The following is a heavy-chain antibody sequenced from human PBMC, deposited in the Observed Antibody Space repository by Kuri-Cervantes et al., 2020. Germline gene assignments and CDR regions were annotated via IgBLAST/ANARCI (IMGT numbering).Heavy chain of an antibody. CDR2: ISYDGSNK. J-gene: IGHJ5*02. D-gene: IGHD6-6*01. Sequence: GESLKISCAASGFTFSSYAMHWVRQAPGKGLEWVAVISYDGSNKYYADSVKGRFTISRDNSKNTLYLQMNSLRAEDTAVYYCANHDGSSWGNWFDPWGQGTLVTDSS. CDR1: GFTFSSYA. CDR3: ANHDGSSWGNWFDP. V-gene: IGHV3-30*04.